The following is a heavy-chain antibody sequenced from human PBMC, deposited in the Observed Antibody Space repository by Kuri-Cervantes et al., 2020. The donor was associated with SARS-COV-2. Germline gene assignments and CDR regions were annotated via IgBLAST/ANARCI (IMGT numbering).Heavy chain of an antibody. Sequence: SETLSLTCTISGGSISSFYWSWIRQSPGKGLEWIAYFYHGDVTNYNPSLKSRVTISADTSKNQLSLKLHSVTAADTAVYFCARDNILYSGSGFDLWGQGTLVTVS. CDR3: ARDNILYSGSGFDL. V-gene: IGHV4-59*01. J-gene: IGHJ4*02. D-gene: IGHD1-26*01. CDR2: FYHGDVT. CDR1: GGSISSFY.